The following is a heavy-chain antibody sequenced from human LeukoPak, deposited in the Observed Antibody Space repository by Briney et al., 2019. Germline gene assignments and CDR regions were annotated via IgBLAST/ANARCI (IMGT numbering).Heavy chain of an antibody. CDR3: AKAFSTTKKNKYQLLHPLYYFDY. J-gene: IGHJ4*02. CDR2: TSWNSGSI. D-gene: IGHD2-2*02. Sequence: GGSLRLSCAASGFTFDDYAMHWVRQAPGKGLEWVSGTSWNSGSIVYAESVKGRFTISRDNAKNSLYLQMNSLRAEDTALYYCAKAFSTTKKNKYQLLHPLYYFDYWGQGTLVTVSS. V-gene: IGHV3-9*01. CDR1: GFTFDDYA.